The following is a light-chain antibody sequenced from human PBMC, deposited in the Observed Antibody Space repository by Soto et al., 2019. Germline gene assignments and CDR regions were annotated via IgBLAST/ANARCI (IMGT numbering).Light chain of an antibody. CDR2: WAS. V-gene: IGKV4-1*01. J-gene: IGKJ1*01. CDR3: QQYYSFPIT. CDR1: QSGFLTPNNKNY. Sequence: IGMTKSQDSMAGALGERDTLNCKSSQSGFLTPNNKNYLAWYQQKRGQPPKXXIYWASTRESGVPDRFSGSGSGTDFTLTISCLQSEDFETYYCQQYYSFPITFGQGTNVEIK.